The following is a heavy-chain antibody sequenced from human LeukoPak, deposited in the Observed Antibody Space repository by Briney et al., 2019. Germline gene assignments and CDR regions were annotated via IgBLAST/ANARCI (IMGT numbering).Heavy chain of an antibody. CDR3: ARDRWFGELLYPLDY. CDR2: ISSSSNYI. D-gene: IGHD3-10*01. Sequence: GGSLRLSCAASGFTFSYYSMNWVRQAPGKGLEWVSSISSSSNYIYYAGSVKGRFTISRDNAKNSLYLQMNSLRAEDTAVFYCARDRWFGELLYPLDYWGQGTLVTVSS. CDR1: GFTFSYYS. V-gene: IGHV3-21*01. J-gene: IGHJ4*02.